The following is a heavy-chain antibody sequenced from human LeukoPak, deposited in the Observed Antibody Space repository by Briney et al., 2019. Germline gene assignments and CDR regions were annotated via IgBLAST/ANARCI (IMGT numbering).Heavy chain of an antibody. Sequence: PSETLSLTCALSTVSGSSGNWWSWVRQPPGKGLEWIGEVHKTGKTNYNPSLKTRVTISIDASKNQLSLELTSVTAADAAAYYCARELLGAPTPGAYWGQGTRVTVSS. CDR3: ARELLGAPTPGAY. CDR1: TVSGSSGNW. CDR2: VHKTGKT. J-gene: IGHJ4*02. D-gene: IGHD7-27*01. V-gene: IGHV4-4*02.